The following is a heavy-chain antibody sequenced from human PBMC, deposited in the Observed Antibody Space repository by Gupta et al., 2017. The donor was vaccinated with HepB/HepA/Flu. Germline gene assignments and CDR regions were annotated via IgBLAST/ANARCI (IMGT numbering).Heavy chain of an antibody. D-gene: IGHD3-22*01. J-gene: IGHJ5*02. Sequence: QVQLVESGGGVVQPGRSLRLSCAASGFTFSSYAMHWVRQAPGKGLEWVAVISYDGSNKYYADSVKGRFTISRDNSKNTLYLQMNRLRAEDTAVYYCSRGYYESRLKSGFDPWGQGTLVTVSS. CDR2: ISYDGSNK. V-gene: IGHV3-30-3*01. CDR1: GFTFSSYA. CDR3: SRGYYESRLKSGFDP.